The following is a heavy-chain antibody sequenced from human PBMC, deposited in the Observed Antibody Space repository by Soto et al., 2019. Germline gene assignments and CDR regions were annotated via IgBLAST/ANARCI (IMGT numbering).Heavy chain of an antibody. CDR2: ISYDGSHK. V-gene: IGHV3-30*03. CDR3: ARDREREQLGYYGVDV. Sequence: QVQVVESGGGVVQPGRSLRLSCVASGFSFSHYGMQWVRQAPGKGLEWVAVISYDGSHKYYGESVTGRFTISRDNSKNTLYLQMNSLRPDDTALDFCARDREREQLGYYGVDVWGQWTTVAVSS. J-gene: IGHJ6*02. D-gene: IGHD6-13*01. CDR1: GFSFSHYG.